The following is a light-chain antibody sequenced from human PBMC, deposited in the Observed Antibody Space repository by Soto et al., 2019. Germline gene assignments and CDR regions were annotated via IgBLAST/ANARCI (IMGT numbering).Light chain of an antibody. CDR1: TGAVTSDYY. J-gene: IGLJ3*02. Sequence: QAVVTQEPSLTVSPGGTVTLTCALTTGAVTSDYYPNWFQRRPGQALRTLIYRTSNKHSWTPARFSGSLLGGKAALTLSGVQPEDEADYYCVLLYGGAWVFGVGTKVTVL. CDR2: RTS. V-gene: IGLV7-43*01. CDR3: VLLYGGAWV.